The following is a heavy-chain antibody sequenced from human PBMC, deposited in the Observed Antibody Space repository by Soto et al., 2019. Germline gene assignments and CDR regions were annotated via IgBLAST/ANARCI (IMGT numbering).Heavy chain of an antibody. Sequence: GWSLRLSCAASGFTFSSYAMSWVRQAPGKGLEWVSAISGSGGSTYYADSVKGRFTITRDNSKNTLYLQMNSLRAEDTAVYYCAKNPVGELPKGYWGQGTLVTVSS. V-gene: IGHV3-23*01. J-gene: IGHJ4*02. CDR2: ISGSGGST. D-gene: IGHD1-26*01. CDR3: AKNPVGELPKGY. CDR1: GFTFSSYA.